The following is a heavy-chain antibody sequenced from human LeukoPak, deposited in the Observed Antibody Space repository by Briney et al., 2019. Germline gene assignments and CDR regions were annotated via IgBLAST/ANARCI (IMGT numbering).Heavy chain of an antibody. CDR3: ARSSEGRYYYDSSGFSYYYYMDV. Sequence: PSETLSLACAVYGGSFSDYYWNWIRQPPGKGLEWIGYIYYSGSTYYNPSLRSRVTISVDTSKNQFSLKLSSVTAADTAVYYCARSSEGRYYYDSSGFSYYYYMDVWGKGTTVTISS. V-gene: IGHV4-59*01. CDR1: GGSFSDYY. CDR2: IYYSGST. D-gene: IGHD3-22*01. J-gene: IGHJ6*03.